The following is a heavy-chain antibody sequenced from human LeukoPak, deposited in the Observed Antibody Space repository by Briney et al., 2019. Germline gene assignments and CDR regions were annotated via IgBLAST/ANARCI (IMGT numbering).Heavy chain of an antibody. Sequence: PSETLSLTCAVYGGPFTTYYWSWIRQPPGKGLEWIGDIYHTGSTTYNPSLKSRVTISIDTSKNQFSLKLSSVTAADTAVYYCARGSYYDSSGSYDIWGQGTMVTVSS. CDR3: ARGSYYDSSGSYDI. D-gene: IGHD3-22*01. CDR1: GGPFTTYY. CDR2: IYHTGST. J-gene: IGHJ3*02. V-gene: IGHV4-34*01.